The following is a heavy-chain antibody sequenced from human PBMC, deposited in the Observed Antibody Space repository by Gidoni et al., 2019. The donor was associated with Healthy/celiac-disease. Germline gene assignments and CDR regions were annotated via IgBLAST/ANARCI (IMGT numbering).Heavy chain of an antibody. CDR3: ARGRLMVRGVIIEGWFDP. J-gene: IGHJ5*02. CDR2: IYYSGGT. D-gene: IGHD3-10*01. V-gene: IGHV4-59*01. CDR1: GRPISSYY. Sequence: QVQLQESGPGLVKPSETLSLTCTAPGRPISSYYRSWIRQPPGKRLEWIGYIYYSGGTNYNPSLKSRVTISVDTSKNQFSLKLSSVTAADAAVYYCARGRLMVRGVIIEGWFDPWGQGTLVTVSS.